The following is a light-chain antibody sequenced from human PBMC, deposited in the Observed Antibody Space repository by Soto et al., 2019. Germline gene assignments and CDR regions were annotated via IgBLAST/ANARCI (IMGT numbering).Light chain of an antibody. CDR1: QSVSSN. CDR3: QQYKNFWT. Sequence: EIVMTQSPATLSVSPGETATLSCRASQSVSSNLAWYQQKPGQAPRLLIYGTSTRATDIPARFSGRGSGTEFTLTISSLQSEDFAVYYCQQYKNFWTFGQGTKVDIK. V-gene: IGKV3-15*01. J-gene: IGKJ1*01. CDR2: GTS.